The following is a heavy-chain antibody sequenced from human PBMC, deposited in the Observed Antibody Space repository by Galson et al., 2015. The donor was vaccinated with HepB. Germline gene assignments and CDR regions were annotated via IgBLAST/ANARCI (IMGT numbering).Heavy chain of an antibody. J-gene: IGHJ4*02. CDR3: ANAGECSGGSCFGGF. V-gene: IGHV1-69*10. CDR2: IIPIFGIG. CDR1: GRNFNSNN. Sequence: SVKVSCKASGRNFNSNNINWVRQVPGQGLEWMGGIIPIFGIGNYAQKFQGRVMINADKSTRTVYMELSKLTSEDTAMYYCANAGECSGGSCFGGFWGQGTLVTVSS. D-gene: IGHD2-15*01.